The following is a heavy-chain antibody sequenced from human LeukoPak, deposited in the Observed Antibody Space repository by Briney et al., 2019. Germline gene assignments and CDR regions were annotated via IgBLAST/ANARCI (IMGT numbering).Heavy chain of an antibody. J-gene: IGHJ4*02. CDR2: IYPGDSDT. V-gene: IGHV5-51*01. Sequence: GESLKISCKGSGYSFTSYWIGWVRQMPGKGLEWMGIIYPGDSDTRYSPSFQGQVTISADKSISTAYLQWSSLKASDTAMYYCARRYYDYVWGSYRYNEASDYWGQGTLVTVSS. CDR1: GYSFTSYW. D-gene: IGHD3-16*02. CDR3: ARRYYDYVWGSYRYNEASDY.